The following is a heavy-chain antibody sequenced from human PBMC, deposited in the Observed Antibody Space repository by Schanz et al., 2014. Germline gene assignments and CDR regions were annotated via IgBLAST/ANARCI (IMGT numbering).Heavy chain of an antibody. D-gene: IGHD1-26*01. CDR2: IFLNDGGT. J-gene: IGHJ4*02. CDR1: GYTFTDYY. Sequence: QVQLVQSGAEVKEPGASVKLSCKSSGYTFTDYYMQWVRQAPGQGLEWLGTIFLNDGGTHPAEKFQGRINMTRDTYTRKVCLDLSSLRSEDTAVYYCAREQPRKGDFDYWGQGTLVTVSS. CDR3: AREQPRKGDFDY. V-gene: IGHV1-46*01.